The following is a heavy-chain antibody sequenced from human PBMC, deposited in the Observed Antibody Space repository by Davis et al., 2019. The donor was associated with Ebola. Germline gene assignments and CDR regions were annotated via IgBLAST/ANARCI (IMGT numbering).Heavy chain of an antibody. CDR2: IIPMLGIP. Sequence: AASVKVSCKASGGTFSTYTMSWVRQAPGQGLEWMGRIIPMLGIPNYAQKFQGRVTITADKSTSTAYMELSSLRSEDTAVYYCASSNLLWFGELLLFYWGQGTLVTVSS. CDR3: ASSNLLWFGELLLFY. V-gene: IGHV1-69*02. CDR1: GGTFSTYT. D-gene: IGHD3-10*01. J-gene: IGHJ4*02.